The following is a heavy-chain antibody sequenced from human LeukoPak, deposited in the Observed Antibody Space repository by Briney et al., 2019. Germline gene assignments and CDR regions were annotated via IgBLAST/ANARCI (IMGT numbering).Heavy chain of an antibody. CDR3: ARSSLEETISSAWSNYFDS. CDR2: IYYSGST. J-gene: IGHJ4*02. D-gene: IGHD6-19*01. Sequence: SETLSLTCTVSGGSISSSSYYWGWIRQPPGKGLEWIGSIYYSGSTYYNPSLKSRVTISVDTSKNQFSLKLSSVTAADTAVYYCARSSLEETISSAWSNYFDSWGQGTLVTVSS. CDR1: GGSISSSSYY. V-gene: IGHV4-39*01.